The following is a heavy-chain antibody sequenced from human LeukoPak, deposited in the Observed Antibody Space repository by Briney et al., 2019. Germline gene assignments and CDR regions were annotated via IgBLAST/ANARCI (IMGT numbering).Heavy chain of an antibody. V-gene: IGHV3-53*01. J-gene: IGHJ4*02. Sequence: GGSLRLSCAASGFSVSNNYMHWVRQAPGKGLEWVSVIYGGGGTDYADSVKGRLTISRDTSTNTVYPQMNSLRAEDTAVYYCARSRLGYSNFDFWGQGALVTVSS. D-gene: IGHD4-11*01. CDR1: GFSVSNNY. CDR2: IYGGGGT. CDR3: ARSRLGYSNFDF.